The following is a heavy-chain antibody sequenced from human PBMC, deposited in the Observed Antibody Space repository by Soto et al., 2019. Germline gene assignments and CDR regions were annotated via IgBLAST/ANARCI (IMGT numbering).Heavy chain of an antibody. J-gene: IGHJ4*02. CDR1: GFTFDYYT. V-gene: IGHV3-43*01. CDR2: ISWDGGST. Sequence: PGGSLRLSCAASGFTFDYYTMHWVRQSPGKGLEWVSLISWDGGSTYYADSVKGRFTIPRDNSKNSLYLQMNSLRTEDTALYYCAKPVDRGIGLYFDYWGQGTLVTVSS. D-gene: IGHD5-12*01. CDR3: AKPVDRGIGLYFDY.